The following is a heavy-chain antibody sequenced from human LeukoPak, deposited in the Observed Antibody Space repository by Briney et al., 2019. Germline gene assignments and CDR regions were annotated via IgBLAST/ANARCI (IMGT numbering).Heavy chain of an antibody. CDR3: AKDFMPHTRFYSGPPLNYGMDV. D-gene: IGHD5-12*01. Sequence: GGSLRLSCAASGFTFSSYAMSWVRQAPGKGLEWVSAISGSGGSTYYADSVKGRFTISRDNSKNTLYLQMNSLRAEDTAVYYCAKDFMPHTRFYSGPPLNYGMDVWGQGTTVTVSS. J-gene: IGHJ6*02. V-gene: IGHV3-23*01. CDR2: ISGSGGST. CDR1: GFTFSSYA.